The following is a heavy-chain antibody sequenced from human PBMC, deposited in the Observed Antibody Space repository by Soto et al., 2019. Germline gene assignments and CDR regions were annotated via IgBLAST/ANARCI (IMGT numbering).Heavy chain of an antibody. J-gene: IGHJ5*02. CDR1: GYTFGNYD. V-gene: IGHV1-8*01. CDR3: ARMATSGTLNWFDP. Sequence: ASVKVSCKASGYTFGNYDISWVRQATGQGLEWMGWMNPNSGNTGYAQKFQGRVSMTRNTSITTAYLELSSLRSDDTAIYYCARMATSGTLNWFDPWGQGTLVTVSS. CDR2: MNPNSGNT.